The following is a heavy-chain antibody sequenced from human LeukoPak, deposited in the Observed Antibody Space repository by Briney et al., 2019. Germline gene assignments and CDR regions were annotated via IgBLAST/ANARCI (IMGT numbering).Heavy chain of an antibody. CDR2: ISWDGGST. CDR1: GVTFGDYT. V-gene: IGHV3-43*01. J-gene: IGHJ4*02. D-gene: IGHD1-1*01. CDR3: AKDIGGTGGYDY. Sequence: GGSLRLSCAASGVTFGDYTMHGVRQAPGKGLEWVSLISWDGGSTYYADSVKGRFTISRDNSKNSLYLQMNSLRTEDTALYYCAKDIGGTGGYDYWGQGTLVTVSS.